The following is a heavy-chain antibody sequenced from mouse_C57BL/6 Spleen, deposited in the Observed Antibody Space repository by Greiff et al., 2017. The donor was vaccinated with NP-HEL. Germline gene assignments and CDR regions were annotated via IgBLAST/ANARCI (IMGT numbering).Heavy chain of an antibody. D-gene: IGHD1-1*01. CDR2: IRNKANGYTT. CDR3: ARYPLLPYYAMDY. J-gene: IGHJ4*01. V-gene: IGHV7-3*01. Sequence: EVQGVESGGGLVQPGGSLSLSCAASGFTFTDYYMSWVRQPPGKALEWLGFIRNKANGYTTEYSASVKGRFTISRDNSQSILYLQMNALRAEDSATYYCARYPLLPYYAMDYWGQGTSVTVSS. CDR1: GFTFTDYY.